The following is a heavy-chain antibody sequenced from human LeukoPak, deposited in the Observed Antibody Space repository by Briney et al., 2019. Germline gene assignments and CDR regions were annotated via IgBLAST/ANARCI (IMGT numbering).Heavy chain of an antibody. CDR2: IWYDGSKE. CDR1: VFTFSNYG. D-gene: IGHD3-16*01. Sequence: VGSLRLSCAVSVFTFSNYGMHWVRQAPGKELEWVAVIWYDGSKEYYAHSVKGRFTISRDNSKNTLYLQMNSLRAEDTAVYYCARGDLSVDYWGQGTLVTVSS. CDR3: ARGDLSVDY. V-gene: IGHV3-33*01. J-gene: IGHJ4*02.